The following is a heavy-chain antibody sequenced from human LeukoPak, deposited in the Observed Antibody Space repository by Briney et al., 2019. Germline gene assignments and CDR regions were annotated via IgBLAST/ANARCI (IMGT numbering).Heavy chain of an antibody. CDR2: IRGSGGST. Sequence: GGSLRLSCAASGFTFTNFGMSWVRQAPGKGLEWVSAIRGSGGSTYYADSVKGRFTISRDNSKNTLYLQMNSLRAEDTAVYYCAKNDGSYGCPDYWGQGTLVTVSS. D-gene: IGHD5-18*01. CDR3: AKNDGSYGCPDY. J-gene: IGHJ4*02. V-gene: IGHV3-23*01. CDR1: GFTFTNFG.